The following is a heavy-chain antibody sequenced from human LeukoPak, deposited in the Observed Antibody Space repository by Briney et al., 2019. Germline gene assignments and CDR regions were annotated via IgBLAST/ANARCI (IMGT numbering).Heavy chain of an antibody. CDR3: AKITAANVWGTYRFDY. CDR2: ISGSGGST. D-gene: IGHD3-16*02. V-gene: IGHV3-23*01. J-gene: IGHJ4*02. Sequence: GGSLRLSCAASGFTFSSYAMSWVRQAPGKGLEWVSGISGSGGSTYYADSVKGRFTISGDNSKNTLYLQMNSLRAEDTAVYYCAKITAANVWGTYRFDYWGQGTLVIVSS. CDR1: GFTFSSYA.